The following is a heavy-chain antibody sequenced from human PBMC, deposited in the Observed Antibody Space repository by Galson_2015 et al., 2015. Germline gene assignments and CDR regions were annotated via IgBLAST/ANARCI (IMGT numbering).Heavy chain of an antibody. CDR1: GFTFSRYA. D-gene: IGHD2-2*01. CDR3: AKKIVVIPVAMWAFEM. J-gene: IGHJ3*02. V-gene: IGHV3-23*01. CDR2: ISGDGGST. Sequence: SLRLSCAASGFTFSRYAMSWVRQAPGRGPEWVSTISGDGGSTYYADSVKGRFTISRDNFKNTLYLQMNSLRAEDTAVYYCAKKIVVIPVAMWAFEMWGQGTMVTVSS.